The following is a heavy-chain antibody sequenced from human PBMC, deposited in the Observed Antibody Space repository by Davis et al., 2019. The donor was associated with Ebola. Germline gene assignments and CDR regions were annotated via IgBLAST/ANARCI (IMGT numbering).Heavy chain of an antibody. D-gene: IGHD3-3*01. CDR2: INHSGST. Sequence: GSLRLSCAVHGGSFRGYYWSWIRQPPGKGLEWIGEINHSGSTNYNPSLKSRVTISVDTSKNQFSLKLSSVTAADTAVYYCARQGISEWLPSYYYYYGMDVWGQGTTVTVSS. J-gene: IGHJ6*02. CDR1: GGSFRGYY. CDR3: ARQGISEWLPSYYYYYGMDV. V-gene: IGHV4-34*01.